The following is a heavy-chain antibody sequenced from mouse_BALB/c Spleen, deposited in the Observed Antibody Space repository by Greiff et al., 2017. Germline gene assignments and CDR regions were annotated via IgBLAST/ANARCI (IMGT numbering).Heavy chain of an antibody. CDR2: INPSTGYT. CDR1: GYTFTSYW. Sequence: VQLQQSGAELAKPGASVKMSCKASGYTFTSYWMHWVKQRPGQGLEWIGYINPSTGYTEYNQKFKDKATLTADKSSSTAYMQLSSLTSEDSAVYYCARQCGNWGSLFAYWGQGTLVTVSA. D-gene: IGHD2-1*01. CDR3: ARQCGNWGSLFAY. J-gene: IGHJ3*01. V-gene: IGHV1-7*01.